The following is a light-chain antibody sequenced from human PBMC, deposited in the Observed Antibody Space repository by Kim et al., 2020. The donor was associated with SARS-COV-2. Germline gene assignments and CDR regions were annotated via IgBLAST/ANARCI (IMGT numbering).Light chain of an antibody. CDR3: QSYDSSTWV. J-gene: IGLJ3*02. Sequence: GKTVTIPCTRTSETSATNYVQWYQQRPGRAPTTVIYEDYQRPSGVPDRFSASIDISSNSASLTISGLKTEDEADYYCQSYDSSTWVFGGGTQLTVL. V-gene: IGLV6-57*03. CDR2: EDY. CDR1: SETSATNY.